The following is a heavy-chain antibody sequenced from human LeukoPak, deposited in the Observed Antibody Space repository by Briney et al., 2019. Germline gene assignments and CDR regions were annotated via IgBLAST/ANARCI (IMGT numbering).Heavy chain of an antibody. CDR2: TSSSGDYI. V-gene: IGHV3-21*01. J-gene: IGHJ6*01. CDR1: GFTLSSHS. CDR3: ARDKVWGSYYYYGMDV. Sequence: PGGSLRLSCAASGFTLSSHSMNSVRQAPGKGLEWVSSTSSSGDYIYYADSVRGRFTISRDSAENSLYLKMNSLRAEDTAVYYWARDKVWGSYYYYGMDVWGQGSTVTASS. D-gene: IGHD7-27*01.